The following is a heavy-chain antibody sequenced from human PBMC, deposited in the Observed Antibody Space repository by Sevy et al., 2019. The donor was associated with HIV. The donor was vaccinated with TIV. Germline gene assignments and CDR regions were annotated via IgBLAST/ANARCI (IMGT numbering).Heavy chain of an antibody. J-gene: IGHJ6*02. CDR3: AREVVIRGYGMDV. Sequence: SETLSLTCTVSGGSMSSYYWSWIRQPPGKGLEWIGYISYSGSTNYYPSLKSRVTISVDTSKNQFSLKLSSVTAADTAVYYCAREVVIRGYGMDVWGQGTTVTVSS. D-gene: IGHD3-22*01. CDR1: GGSMSSYY. CDR2: ISYSGST. V-gene: IGHV4-59*01.